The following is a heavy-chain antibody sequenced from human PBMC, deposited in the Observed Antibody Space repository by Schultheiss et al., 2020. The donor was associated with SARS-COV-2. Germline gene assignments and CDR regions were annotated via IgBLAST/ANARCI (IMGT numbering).Heavy chain of an antibody. CDR2: IYYSGST. D-gene: IGHD3-9*01. CDR1: GGSISSGDYY. J-gene: IGHJ4*02. CDR3: ARVDVGRYFDRSMD. Sequence: SETLSLTCTVSGGSISSGDYYWSWIRQPPGKGLEWIGYIYYSGSTSYNPSLKSRVTISVDTSKNQFSLKLSSMTGADTAVYYCARVDVGRYFDRSMDWGQGTLVTVSS. V-gene: IGHV4-30-4*01.